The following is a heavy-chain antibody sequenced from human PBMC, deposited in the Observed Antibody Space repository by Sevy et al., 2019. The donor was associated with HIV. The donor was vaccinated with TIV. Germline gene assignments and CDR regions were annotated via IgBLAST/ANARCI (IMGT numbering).Heavy chain of an antibody. CDR2: ISSSSSYI. D-gene: IGHD2-2*01. J-gene: IGHJ6*02. CDR3: ARDRGCSSTSCHYYYGMDV. V-gene: IGHV3-21*01. Sequence: GGSLRLSCAASGFTFSSYSMNWVRQAPGKGLESVSSISSSSSYIYYADSVKGRFTISRDNAKNSLYLQMNSLRAEDTAVYYCARDRGCSSTSCHYYYGMDVWGQGATVTVSS. CDR1: GFTFSSYS.